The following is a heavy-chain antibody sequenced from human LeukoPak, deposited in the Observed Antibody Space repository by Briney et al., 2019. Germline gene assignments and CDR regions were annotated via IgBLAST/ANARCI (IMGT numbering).Heavy chain of an antibody. CDR1: GFTFSAYG. CDR3: AGRGSGSYFDY. CDR2: ISGSGGST. J-gene: IGHJ4*02. D-gene: IGHD3-10*01. V-gene: IGHV3-23*01. Sequence: GGSLRLSCAASGFTFSAYGMSWVRQAPGKGLEWVSAISGSGGSTYYADSVKGRFTISRDNSKNTLYLQMNSLRAENTAVYYCAGRGSGSYFDYWGQGTLVTVSS.